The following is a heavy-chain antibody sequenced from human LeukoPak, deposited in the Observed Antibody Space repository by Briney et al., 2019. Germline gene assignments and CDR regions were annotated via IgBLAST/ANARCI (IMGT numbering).Heavy chain of an antibody. CDR2: IYYSGRT. D-gene: IGHD4-17*01. CDR1: GGSISTYY. V-gene: IGHV4-59*01. J-gene: IGHJ4*02. Sequence: SETLSLTCTVSGGSISTYYWNWIRQPPGKGLEWIGYIYYSGRTNYNPSLKSRVSISIDTSKNQFSLKLSSVTAADTAFYYCARSDPYGDYPPGNYWGQGTLVAVSS. CDR3: ARSDPYGDYPPGNY.